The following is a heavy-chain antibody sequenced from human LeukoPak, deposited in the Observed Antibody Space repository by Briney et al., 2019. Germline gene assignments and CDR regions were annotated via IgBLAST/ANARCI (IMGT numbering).Heavy chain of an antibody. D-gene: IGHD4-17*01. CDR3: ARDYGDYAANWFDP. CDR1: GFTFSSYS. J-gene: IGHJ5*02. Sequence: PGGSLRLSCAASGFTFSSYSMNWVRQAPGKGLEWVSSISSSSSYIYYADSVKDRFTISRDNAKNSLYLQMNSLRAEDTAVYYCARDYGDYAANWFDPWGQGTLVTVPS. CDR2: ISSSSSYI. V-gene: IGHV3-21*01.